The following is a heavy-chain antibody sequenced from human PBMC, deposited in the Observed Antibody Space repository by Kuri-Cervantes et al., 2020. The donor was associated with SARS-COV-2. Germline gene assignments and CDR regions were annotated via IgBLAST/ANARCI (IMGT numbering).Heavy chain of an antibody. CDR1: GYTFTSYY. Sequence: ASVKVSCKASGYTFTSYYMHWVRQAPGQGLEWMGIINPSGGSTSYAQKFQGRVTMTRDRSTSTVYMELSSLRSEDAAVYYCARRSSDYYWAMDYWGQGTLVTVSS. V-gene: IGHV1-46*01. CDR2: INPSGGST. CDR3: ARRSSDYYWAMDY. D-gene: IGHD3-22*01. J-gene: IGHJ4*02.